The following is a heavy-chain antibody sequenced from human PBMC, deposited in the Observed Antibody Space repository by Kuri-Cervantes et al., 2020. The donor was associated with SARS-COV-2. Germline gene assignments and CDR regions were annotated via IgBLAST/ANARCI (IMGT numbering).Heavy chain of an antibody. CDR1: GFTFSSYA. Sequence: GSLRLSCAASGFTFSSYAMHWVRQAPGKGLEWVAVISYDGSNKYYADSVKGRFTISRDNSKNTLYLQMNSLRAEDTAVYYCARVAVAGFRTVTNPMDVWGKGTTVTVSS. CDR3: ARVAVAGFRTVTNPMDV. D-gene: IGHD6-19*01. CDR2: ISYDGSNK. V-gene: IGHV3-30-3*01. J-gene: IGHJ6*03.